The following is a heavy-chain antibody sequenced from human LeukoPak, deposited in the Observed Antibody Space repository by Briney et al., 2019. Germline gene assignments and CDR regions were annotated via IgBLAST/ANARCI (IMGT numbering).Heavy chain of an antibody. V-gene: IGHV1-2*06. CDR2: INPNSGGT. CDR1: GYTFTGYY. Sequence: ASVKVSCKASGYTFTGYYMHWVRQAPGQGLEWMGRINPNSGGTNYAQKFQGRVTMTRDTSISTAYMELSRLRSDDTAVYYCARDDDGGYVFDYWGQETLVTVSS. J-gene: IGHJ4*02. D-gene: IGHD5-12*01. CDR3: ARDDDGGYVFDY.